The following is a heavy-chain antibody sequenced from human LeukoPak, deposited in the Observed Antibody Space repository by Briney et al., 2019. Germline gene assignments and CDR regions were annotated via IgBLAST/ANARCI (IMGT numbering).Heavy chain of an antibody. Sequence: PGGSLRLSCAASGFTFSSYWMHWVRQAPGKGLVWVSRISTDGSSTNSADSMKGRLTISRDNAKNTLYLQMNSLRAEDTAVYYCVREYSSSSGRAFDMWGQGTMVTVSP. CDR2: ISTDGSST. D-gene: IGHD6-6*01. J-gene: IGHJ3*02. CDR3: VREYSSSSGRAFDM. CDR1: GFTFSSYW. V-gene: IGHV3-74*01.